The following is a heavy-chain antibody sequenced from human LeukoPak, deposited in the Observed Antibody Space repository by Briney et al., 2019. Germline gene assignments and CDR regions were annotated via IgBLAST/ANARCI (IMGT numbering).Heavy chain of an antibody. CDR1: GFTFSDYY. D-gene: IGHD4-17*01. CDR2: ISSSGSMI. J-gene: IGHJ4*02. CDR3: ARDEYIHGDLTNFDS. Sequence: GGSLRLSCAASGFTFSDYYMSWIRQAPGKGLKWVSYISSSGSMISDADSVKGRFTISRDNAKKSLYLQMNSLRAEDTAVYYCARDEYIHGDLTNFDSWGQGTLVIVSS. V-gene: IGHV3-11*04.